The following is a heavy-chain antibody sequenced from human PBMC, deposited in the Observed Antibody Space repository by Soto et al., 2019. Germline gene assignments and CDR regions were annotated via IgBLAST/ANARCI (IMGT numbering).Heavy chain of an antibody. CDR1: GGSISSYY. J-gene: IGHJ4*02. D-gene: IGHD4-17*01. V-gene: IGHV4-59*01. Sequence: SETLSLTCTVSGGSISSYYWSWIRQPPGKGLEWIGYIYYSGSTNYNPSLKSRVTISVDTSKNQFSLKLSSVTAADTAVYYCARSRSGLRGYFDYWGRGTLVTVSS. CDR2: IYYSGST. CDR3: ARSRSGLRGYFDY.